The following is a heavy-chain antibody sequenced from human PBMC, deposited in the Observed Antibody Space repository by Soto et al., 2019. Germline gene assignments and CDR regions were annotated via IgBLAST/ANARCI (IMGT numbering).Heavy chain of an antibody. CDR3: ARDRPPGSLYGMDA. Sequence: QIQLVQSGGEVERPGASMTVSCEASGYIFTTYGLSWVRQTPAHGLEWMGWISTDSGYTQYSQLLQGRVTMTRDTSTNTAYMELRDLTFDDTGIYYCARDRPPGSLYGMDAWGQGTAVTVSS. J-gene: IGHJ6*02. CDR1: GYIFTTYG. V-gene: IGHV1-18*01. CDR2: ISTDSGYT.